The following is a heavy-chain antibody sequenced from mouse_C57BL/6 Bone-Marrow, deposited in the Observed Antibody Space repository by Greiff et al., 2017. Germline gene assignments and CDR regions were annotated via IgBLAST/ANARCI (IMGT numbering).Heavy chain of an antibody. V-gene: IGHV1-61*01. Sequence: QVQLKQPGAELVRPGSSVKLSCKASGYTFTSYWMHWVKQRPGQGLEWIGNIYPSDSDTTYNQKFKNQATLTVDNSSNPAYMQLSSLASEDSAVYFCARYGYYAMDYWGQGTSVTVSS. CDR1: GYTFTSYW. J-gene: IGHJ4*01. CDR3: ARYGYYAMDY. CDR2: IYPSDSDT. D-gene: IGHD1-1*02.